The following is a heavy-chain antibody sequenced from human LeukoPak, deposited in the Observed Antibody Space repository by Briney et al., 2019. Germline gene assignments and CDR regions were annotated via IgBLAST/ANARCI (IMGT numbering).Heavy chain of an antibody. D-gene: IGHD6-19*01. CDR1: GFTFSSYA. V-gene: IGHV3-23*01. Sequence: GGSLRLSCAASGFTFSSYAMSWVRQAPGKGLEWVSAISGSGGSTYYADSVKGRFTISRDNSKNTLYLQMNSLRAEDTAVYYCAKDPDSSGFWDYYYYMDVWGKGTTVTVSS. CDR3: AKDPDSSGFWDYYYYMDV. CDR2: ISGSGGST. J-gene: IGHJ6*03.